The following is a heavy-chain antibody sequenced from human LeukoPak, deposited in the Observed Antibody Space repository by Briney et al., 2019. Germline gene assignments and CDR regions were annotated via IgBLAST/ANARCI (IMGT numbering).Heavy chain of an antibody. D-gene: IGHD1-26*01. J-gene: IGHJ5*02. Sequence: GGSLRLSCAASGFTFSSYSMNWVRQAPGKGLEWVANIKQEGSEKYYVDSVKGRFTISRDNAKNLLYLQMNSLRAEDTAVYYCAREGSYRNWFDPWGQGTLVTVSS. V-gene: IGHV3-7*03. CDR2: IKQEGSEK. CDR1: GFTFSSYS. CDR3: AREGSYRNWFDP.